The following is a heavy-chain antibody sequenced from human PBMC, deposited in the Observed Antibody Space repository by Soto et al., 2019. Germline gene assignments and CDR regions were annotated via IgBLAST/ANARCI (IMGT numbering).Heavy chain of an antibody. J-gene: IGHJ3*01. CDR2: ITTGGNA. Sequence: GGAPGLSCAAPWFSFCNYHMHRVRQPKGKGLEWVSGITTGGNAYFADSVKGRFSISRENAKNSFYLQTSSLRAEDTAMYYCVRVNADAYDVWGQGIMVTVSS. V-gene: IGHV3-13*01. CDR1: WFSFCNYH. CDR3: VRVNADAYDV.